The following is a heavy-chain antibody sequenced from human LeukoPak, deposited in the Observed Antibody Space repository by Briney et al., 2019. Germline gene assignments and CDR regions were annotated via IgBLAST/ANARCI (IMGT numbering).Heavy chain of an antibody. CDR3: ARGQQWLFN. J-gene: IGHJ4*02. CDR2: INPSGSST. Sequence: GGSVKVSCKASGYTFTSYYMHWVRQAPGKGLEWMGIINPSGSSTSYAHKFQGTVTMTRDTSTSTVYMELSGLRSEDSAVYYWARGQQWLFNWGQGTLVTVSS. CDR1: GYTFTSYY. V-gene: IGHV1-46*01. D-gene: IGHD6-19*01.